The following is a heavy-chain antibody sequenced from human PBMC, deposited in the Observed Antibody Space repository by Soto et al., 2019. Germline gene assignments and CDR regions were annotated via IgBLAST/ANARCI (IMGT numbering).Heavy chain of an antibody. CDR1: GLTFSSYW. J-gene: IGHJ4*02. D-gene: IGHD4-17*01. CDR2: INSAGSST. CDR3: ALSHTVTTDY. Sequence: EVQLVESGGGLVQPGGSLRLSFAASGLTFSSYWRHWVCQLPGKGLVWVSRINSAGSSTSYADSVKGRFTISRDNAKNTLYLQMNSLRAEDTAVYYCALSHTVTTDYWGQGTLVTVSS. V-gene: IGHV3-74*01.